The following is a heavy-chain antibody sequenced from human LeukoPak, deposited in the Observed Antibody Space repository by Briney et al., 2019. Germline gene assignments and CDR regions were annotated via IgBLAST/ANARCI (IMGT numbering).Heavy chain of an antibody. Sequence: ASVKVSCKASGFTFTRYWMHWVRQAPGQGLEWMGVISPSGDGTSYAQKFGGRLTMTRDTSTSTVYMELTSLTPEDTAVYYCARDKSHTIKGDSGSTTYWWFDPWGQGTLVIVSS. CDR1: GFTFTRYW. CDR3: ARDKSHTIKGDSGSTTYWWFDP. J-gene: IGHJ5*02. CDR2: ISPSGDGT. V-gene: IGHV1-46*01. D-gene: IGHD5-12*01.